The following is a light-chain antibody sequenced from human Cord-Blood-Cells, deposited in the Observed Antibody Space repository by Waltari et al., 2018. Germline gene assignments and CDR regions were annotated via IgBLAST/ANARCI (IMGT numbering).Light chain of an antibody. V-gene: IGLV1-47*01. CDR1: SSTIGSNY. CDR3: AAWDDSLSGPV. CDR2: RNN. J-gene: IGLJ3*02. Sequence: QSVLPQPPSASGTPGQRVTISSSGSSSTIGSNYVYWYQQLPGTAPKLHIYRNNQRPSGVPDRFSGSKSGTSASLAISGLRSEDEADYYCAAWDDSLSGPVFGGGTKLTVL.